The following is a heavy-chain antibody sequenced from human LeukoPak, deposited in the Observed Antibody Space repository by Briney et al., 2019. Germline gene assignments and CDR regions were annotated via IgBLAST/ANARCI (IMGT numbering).Heavy chain of an antibody. CDR2: ISSGDKT. V-gene: IGHV3-23*01. Sequence: GGSLRLSCAASGFTFSSYAMNWVRQAPGKGLEWVAGISSGDKTFPAESVKGRFTIARDKSKDKLYLKMNSLRAEDTAVYYCAKDATASPYFHWFDNWGQGTQVSVSS. CDR3: AKDATASPYFHWFDN. D-gene: IGHD3-9*01. CDR1: GFTFSSYA. J-gene: IGHJ4*02.